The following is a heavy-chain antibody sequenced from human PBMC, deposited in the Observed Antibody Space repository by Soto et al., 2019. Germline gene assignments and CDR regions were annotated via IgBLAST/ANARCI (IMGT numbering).Heavy chain of an antibody. Sequence: GSLRLSCAASGFNVNSDYMNWVRQTPGKGLEWVASIYSGETTYYADSVRGRFTISSDKSKNTLYFQLSSLRIEDTAVYYCTRDGRGLGRLSLFEYWGQGVLVTVSS. CDR1: GFNVNSDY. V-gene: IGHV3-53*01. J-gene: IGHJ4*02. CDR3: TRDGRGLGRLSLFEY. D-gene: IGHD2-21*02. CDR2: IYSGETT.